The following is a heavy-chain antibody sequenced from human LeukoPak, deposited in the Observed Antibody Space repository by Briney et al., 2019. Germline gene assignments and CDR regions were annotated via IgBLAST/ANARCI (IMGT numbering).Heavy chain of an antibody. V-gene: IGHV4-4*02. D-gene: IGHD2-21*02. CDR3: ARLVVTATRHLYYFDY. CDR2: IYHSGST. CDR1: GFTFSTYSM. J-gene: IGHJ4*02. Sequence: GSLRLSCITSGFTFSTYSMNWVRQAPGKGLEWIGEIYHSGSTNYNPSLKSRVTISVDKSKNQFSLKLSSVTAADTAVYYCARLVVTATRHLYYFDYWGQGTLVTVSS.